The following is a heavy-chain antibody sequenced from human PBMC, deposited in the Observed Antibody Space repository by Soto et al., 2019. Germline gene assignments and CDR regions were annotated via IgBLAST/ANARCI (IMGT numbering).Heavy chain of an antibody. D-gene: IGHD2-15*01. Sequence: ASVKVSCKASGYTFTSKAISWLRQSAGQGLEWMGWISSYNGDAKYAQKFQDRVTMTTDTSTSTAYMELRSLTSDDTAVYYCARKNGYCSGGSCYFWFDPWGQGTPVTVSS. CDR1: GYTFTSKA. CDR2: ISSYNGDA. J-gene: IGHJ5*02. V-gene: IGHV1-18*01. CDR3: ARKNGYCSGGSCYFWFDP.